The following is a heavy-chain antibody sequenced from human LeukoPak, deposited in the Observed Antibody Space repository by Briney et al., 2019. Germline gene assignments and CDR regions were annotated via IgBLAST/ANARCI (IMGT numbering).Heavy chain of an antibody. J-gene: IGHJ3*02. Sequence: GASVKVSCKASGGTFISYAISWVRQAPGQGLEWRGGIIPIFGTANYAQKFQGRVTITADESTSTAYMELSSLRSEDTAVYYCARDGSWYYYDSSGLRDAFDIWGQGTMVAVSS. CDR3: ARDGSWYYYDSSGLRDAFDI. V-gene: IGHV1-69*13. D-gene: IGHD3-22*01. CDR1: GGTFISYA. CDR2: IIPIFGTA.